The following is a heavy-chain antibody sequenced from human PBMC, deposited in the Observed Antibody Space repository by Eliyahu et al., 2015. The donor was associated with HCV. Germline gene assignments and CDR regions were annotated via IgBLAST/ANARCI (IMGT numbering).Heavy chain of an antibody. Sequence: QVQLVQSGAEMKKPGASVKVSCRASGYTITDHYMHWVRQAPGQGLEWMGWINPHSGGTKYAQKFQGKVTMTWDTSISTAYMELSKLRSDETAVYYCVRGGTREYYFGSGSHYFGMDVWGQGTTVTVSS. J-gene: IGHJ6*02. CDR3: VRGGTREYYFGSGSHYFGMDV. CDR2: INPHSGGT. V-gene: IGHV1-2*02. D-gene: IGHD3-10*01. CDR1: GYTITDHY.